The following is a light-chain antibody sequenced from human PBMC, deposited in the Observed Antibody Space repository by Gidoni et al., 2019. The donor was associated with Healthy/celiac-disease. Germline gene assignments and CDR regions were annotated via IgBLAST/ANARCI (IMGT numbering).Light chain of an antibody. CDR3: QTWGTGTVV. V-gene: IGLV4-69*01. Sequence: QLVLTQSPSASASLGASFKPTCTLSSGHSSYAIAWHQQQPEKGPRYLMKLNSDGSHSKGDGIPDRFSGSSSGAERYLTISSLQSEDEADYYCQTWGTGTVVFGGGTKLTVL. CDR2: LNSDGSH. J-gene: IGLJ2*01. CDR1: SGHSSYA.